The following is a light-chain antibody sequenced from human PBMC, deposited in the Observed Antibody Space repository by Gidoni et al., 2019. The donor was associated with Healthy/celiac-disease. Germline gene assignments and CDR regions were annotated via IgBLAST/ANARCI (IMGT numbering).Light chain of an antibody. J-gene: IGKJ1*01. CDR3: QPYNSYSWT. CDR2: KAS. Sequence: DIQMTQSPSTLSASVGDRVTITCRASQSISSWLAWYQQKPGKAPKLLIYKASSLESGVPSRFSGRRSGTEFTLTISSLQPDDFATYYCQPYNSYSWTFGQGTKVEIK. V-gene: IGKV1-5*03. CDR1: QSISSW.